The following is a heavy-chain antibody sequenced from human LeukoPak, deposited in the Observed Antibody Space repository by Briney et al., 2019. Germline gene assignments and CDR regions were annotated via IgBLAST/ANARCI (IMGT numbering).Heavy chain of an antibody. J-gene: IGHJ4*02. D-gene: IGHD3-16*01. CDR3: ARGGVYFDY. CDR2: INHSGRT. CDR1: GGSFSGYY. Sequence: SETLSLTCAVYGGSFSGYYWSWIRQPPGKGREWIGEINHSGRTNYNPSLKSRVTISVDTSKKQFSLKLSSVTAADTAVYYCARGGVYFDYWGQGTLVTVSS. V-gene: IGHV4-34*01.